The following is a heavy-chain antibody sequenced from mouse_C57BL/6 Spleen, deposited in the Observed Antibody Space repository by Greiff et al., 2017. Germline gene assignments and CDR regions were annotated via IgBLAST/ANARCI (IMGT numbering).Heavy chain of an antibody. CDR1: GYTFTSYW. CDR3: ARDIIYYYGSNYGWFAY. V-gene: IGHV1-55*01. Sequence: QVQLQQPGAELVKPGASVKMSCKASGYTFTSYWITWVKQRPGQGLEWIGDIYPGSGSTNYNEKFKSKATLTVDTSSSTAYMQLSSLTSEDSAVYYCARDIIYYYGSNYGWFAYWGQGTLVTVSA. D-gene: IGHD1-1*01. J-gene: IGHJ3*01. CDR2: IYPGSGST.